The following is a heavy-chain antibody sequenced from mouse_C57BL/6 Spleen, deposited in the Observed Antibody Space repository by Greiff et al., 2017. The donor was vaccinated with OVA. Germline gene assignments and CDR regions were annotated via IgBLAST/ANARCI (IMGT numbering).Heavy chain of an antibody. CDR2: IYPGSGST. Sequence: VQLQQPGAELVKPGASVKMSCKASGYTFTSYWITWVKQRPGQGLEWIGDIYPGSGSTNYNEKFKSKATLTVDTSSSTAYMQRSSLTSEDSAVYYCARAATTVVATPFDYWGQGTTLTVSS. CDR1: GYTFTSYW. D-gene: IGHD1-1*01. V-gene: IGHV1-55*01. CDR3: ARAATTVVATPFDY. J-gene: IGHJ2*01.